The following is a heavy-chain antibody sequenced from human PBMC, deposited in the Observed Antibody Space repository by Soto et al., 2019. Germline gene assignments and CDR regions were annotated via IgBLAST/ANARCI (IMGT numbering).Heavy chain of an antibody. CDR2: FFYSGST. J-gene: IGHJ4*02. CDR3: ARPIVGNCYSFSCFDY. Sequence: PSETLSLTCTVSGDSINNSPYYWAWVRQPPGKGLEWIGSFFYSGSTYYNPSLNSRVAISGDTSNNQFSLHLASVTAADTAIYYCARPIVGNCYSFSCFDYRGQGTLVTVSS. CDR1: GDSINNSPYY. D-gene: IGHD2-15*01. V-gene: IGHV4-39*01.